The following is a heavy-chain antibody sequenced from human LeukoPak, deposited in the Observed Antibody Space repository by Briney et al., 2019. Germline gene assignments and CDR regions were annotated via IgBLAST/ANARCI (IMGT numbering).Heavy chain of an antibody. J-gene: IGHJ4*02. CDR1: GFTFSSYE. CDR3: VKPISGNYYNPGYFDY. V-gene: IGHV3-64D*06. CDR2: ISSNGAGT. Sequence: PGGSLRLSCAASGFTFSSYEMNWVRQAPGKRLEYVSAISSNGAGTNYADSVKGRFTISRDNSKNTLYLQVSSLRAEDTAVYYCVKPISGNYYNPGYFDYWGQGTLVTVSS. D-gene: IGHD3-10*01.